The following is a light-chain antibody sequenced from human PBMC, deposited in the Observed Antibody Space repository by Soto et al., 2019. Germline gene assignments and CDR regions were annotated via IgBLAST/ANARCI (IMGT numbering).Light chain of an antibody. CDR1: QDISNY. V-gene: IGKV1-33*01. Sequence: DIQMTQSPSSLSASVADRVTITCQASQDISNYLNWYQQKPGKAPKLLIYDASNLETGVPSRFSGSGSGTDFTFAISSLQPEDIATYYCQQYDNLPGFGQGNKLEIK. J-gene: IGKJ2*01. CDR2: DAS. CDR3: QQYDNLPG.